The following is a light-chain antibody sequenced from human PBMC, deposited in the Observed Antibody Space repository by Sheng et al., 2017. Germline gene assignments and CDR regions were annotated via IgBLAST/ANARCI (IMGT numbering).Light chain of an antibody. CDR1: SSDVGGYPY. V-gene: IGLV2-14*01. CDR2: EVR. J-gene: IGLJ3*02. CDR3: SSYTSSHTLV. Sequence: QSALTQPASVSGSPGQSITISCTGTSSDVGGYPYVSWYQQHPGKVPKLLIYEVRNRSSGVSNRFSGSTSGNTASLTISGLQTEDEADYYCSSYTSSHTLVFGGGTRFDRP.